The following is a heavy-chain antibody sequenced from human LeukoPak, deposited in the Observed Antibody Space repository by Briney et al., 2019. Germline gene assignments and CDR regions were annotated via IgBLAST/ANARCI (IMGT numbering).Heavy chain of an antibody. CDR2: ISSVGSNI. D-gene: IGHD3-10*01. V-gene: IGHV3-48*03. CDR1: GFTFDNFE. CDR3: ARDGGSGIYGAFDI. J-gene: IGHJ3*02. Sequence: GGSLRLSCAASGFTFDNFEMTWVRQAPGRGLEWLSYISSVGSNIYYADSVKGRFTISRDNAKNTLYLQMNSLRAEDTAVYYCARDGGSGIYGAFDIWGQGTMVTVSS.